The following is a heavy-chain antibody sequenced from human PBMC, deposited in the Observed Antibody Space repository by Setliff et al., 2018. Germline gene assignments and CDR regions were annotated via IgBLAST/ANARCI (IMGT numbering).Heavy chain of an antibody. V-gene: IGHV2-5*01. D-gene: IGHD1-1*01. Sequence: SGPTLVNPTQTLTLTCTFSGFSLSTSLVGVGWIRQPPGKALEWLALIYWNDEKRYSPSLKSRLTITKDTSKNQVVLTMTNMDPVDTATYYCARVNGYNWGSGNWFDPWGQGTLVTVSS. J-gene: IGHJ5*02. CDR2: IYWNDEK. CDR1: GFSLSTSLVG. CDR3: ARVNGYNWGSGNWFDP.